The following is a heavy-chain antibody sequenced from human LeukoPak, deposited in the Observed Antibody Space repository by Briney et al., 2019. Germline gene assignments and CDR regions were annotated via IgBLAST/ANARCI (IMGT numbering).Heavy chain of an antibody. V-gene: IGHV3-23*01. CDR3: AKTLGYSGYGGD. CDR2: ISASGAST. Sequence: LPGGSLRLSCAAFRFTFSTYAMSWVRQAPGKGLEWVSAISASGASTYYADSVKGRFTISRDNSKNTLYLQMNSLRAEDTAVYYCAKTLGYSGYGGDWGQGTLVTVSS. CDR1: RFTFSTYA. J-gene: IGHJ4*02. D-gene: IGHD5-12*01.